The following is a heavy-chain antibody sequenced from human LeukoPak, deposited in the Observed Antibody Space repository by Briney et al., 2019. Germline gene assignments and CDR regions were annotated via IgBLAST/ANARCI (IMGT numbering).Heavy chain of an antibody. Sequence: ASVKVSCKASGYTFTSYDINWVRQATGQGLEWMGWMNPNSGNTGYAQKFQGRVTMTRNTSISTAYMELSSLRSEDTAVYYCARDVTCSSSWDGAFDIWGQGTMVTVSS. V-gene: IGHV1-8*01. D-gene: IGHD6-13*01. CDR2: MNPNSGNT. CDR1: GYTFTSYD. CDR3: ARDVTCSSSWDGAFDI. J-gene: IGHJ3*02.